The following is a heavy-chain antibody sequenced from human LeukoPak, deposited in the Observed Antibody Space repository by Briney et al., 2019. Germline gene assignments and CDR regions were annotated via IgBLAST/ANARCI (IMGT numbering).Heavy chain of an antibody. D-gene: IGHD6-13*01. CDR2: IYYSGST. Sequence: TSETLSLTCTVSGGSISSSSYYWGWIRQPPGKGLEWIGSIYYSGSTYYNPSLKSRVTISVDTSENQFSLKLSSVTAADTAVYYCARRGSSWYYYYMDVWGKGTTVTVSS. CDR3: ARRGSSWYYYYMDV. J-gene: IGHJ6*03. CDR1: GGSISSSSYY. V-gene: IGHV4-39*01.